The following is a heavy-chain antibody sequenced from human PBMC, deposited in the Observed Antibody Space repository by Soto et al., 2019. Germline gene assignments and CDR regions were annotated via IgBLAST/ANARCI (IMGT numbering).Heavy chain of an antibody. CDR2: IYYSGST. V-gene: IGHV4-39*01. J-gene: IGHJ4*02. CDR1: GGSISSSSYY. CDR3: ARNGKDSYGYVGY. D-gene: IGHD5-18*01. Sequence: SETLSLTCTVSGGSISSSSYYWGWIRQPPGKGLEWIGSIYYSGSTYYNPSLKSRVTISVDTSKNQFSLKLSSVTAADTAVYYCARNGKDSYGYVGYWGQGTLVTVSS.